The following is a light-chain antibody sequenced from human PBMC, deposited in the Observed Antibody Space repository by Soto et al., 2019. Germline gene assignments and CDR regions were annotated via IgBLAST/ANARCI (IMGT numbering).Light chain of an antibody. CDR1: QSISSW. V-gene: IGKV1-5*01. CDR2: CAS. Sequence: DIQMTQSPSTLSASVGDRVTITCRASQSISSWLAWYQQRPRKAPKLLIYCASSLESGLPSSFSGSGSGTEFTLTISSLQTNDFATYYCQQYATSSPTFGQGTKLEIK. CDR3: QQYATSSPT. J-gene: IGKJ2*01.